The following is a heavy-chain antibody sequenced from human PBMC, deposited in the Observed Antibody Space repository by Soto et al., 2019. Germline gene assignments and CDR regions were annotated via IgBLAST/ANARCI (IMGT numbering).Heavy chain of an antibody. Sequence: EVQLVESGGGLVQPGGSLRLSCATSGFTFSDEWMHWVRQAPGKGLVWVSRINKDGSYRNYADFVEGRFTIFRDDAKSEIYLQLDRLRVEDTAVYYCARGGLETFDYLGQGALVTVSP. CDR1: GFTFSDEW. D-gene: IGHD1-1*01. CDR3: ARGGLETFDY. V-gene: IGHV3-74*01. J-gene: IGHJ4*02. CDR2: INKDGSYR.